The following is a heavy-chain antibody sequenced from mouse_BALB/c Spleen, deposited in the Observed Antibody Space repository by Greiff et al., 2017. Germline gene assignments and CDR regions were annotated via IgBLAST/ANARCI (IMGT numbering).Heavy chain of an antibody. D-gene: IGHD1-1*01. V-gene: IGHV1S81*02. Sequence: QVHVKQSGAELVKPGASVKLSCKASGYTFTSYYMYWVKQRPGQGLEWIGEINPSNGGTNFNEKFKSKATLTVDKSSSTAYMQLSSLTSEDSAVYYCTRSGYYYGSSPFAYWGQGTLVTVSA. CDR3: TRSGYYYGSSPFAY. J-gene: IGHJ3*01. CDR2: INPSNGGT. CDR1: GYTFTSYY.